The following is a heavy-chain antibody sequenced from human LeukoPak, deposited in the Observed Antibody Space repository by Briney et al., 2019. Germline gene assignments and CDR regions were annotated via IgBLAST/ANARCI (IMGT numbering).Heavy chain of an antibody. V-gene: IGHV3-23*01. CDR3: AKLVTGYPNWFDP. CDR1: GFAFSSSV. J-gene: IGHJ5*02. CDR2: ISGSGDNT. Sequence: GGSLRLSCAASGFAFSSSVMGWVRQAPAKGPEWVSAISGSGDNTYYADSVKGRFTISRDNSKSTLYLQMNSLRAEDTAVYYCAKLVTGYPNWFDPWGQGTLVTVSS. D-gene: IGHD3-9*01.